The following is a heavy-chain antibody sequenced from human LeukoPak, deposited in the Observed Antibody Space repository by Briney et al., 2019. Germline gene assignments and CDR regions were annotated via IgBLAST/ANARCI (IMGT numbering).Heavy chain of an antibody. CDR1: GYTFTSYD. J-gene: IGHJ4*02. D-gene: IGHD3-16*01. CDR2: MNPNSGNT. V-gene: IGHV1-8*01. CDR3: ARVLSRRRPTQDTFAGY. Sequence: GASVKVSCTASGYTFTSYDINWVRQATGQGLEWMGWMNPNSGNTGYAQKFQGRVTMTRNTSISTAYMELSSLRSEDTAVYYCARVLSRRRPTQDTFAGYWGQGTLVTVSS.